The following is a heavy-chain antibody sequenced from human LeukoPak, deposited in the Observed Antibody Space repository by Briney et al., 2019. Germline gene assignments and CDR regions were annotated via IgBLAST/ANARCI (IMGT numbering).Heavy chain of an antibody. D-gene: IGHD1-26*01. CDR2: INTDGRST. J-gene: IGHJ4*02. CDR1: GFTFSSYW. V-gene: IGHV3-74*01. CDR3: ARARGSYDLFDY. Sequence: GGSLRLPCAASGFTFSSYWMQWVRQAPGKGPVWVSRINTDGRSTSYADSVKGRFTISRDNAKNTLYLQMNSLRAEDTAVYYCARARGSYDLFDYWGQGTLVTVSS.